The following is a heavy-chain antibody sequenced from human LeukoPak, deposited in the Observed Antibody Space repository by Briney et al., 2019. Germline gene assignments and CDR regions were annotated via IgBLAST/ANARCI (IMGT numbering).Heavy chain of an antibody. J-gene: IGHJ6*03. CDR3: ARGPGNDFWSGYYPYYYYYYMDV. D-gene: IGHD3-3*01. Sequence: SETLSLTCTVSGYSISSGYYWGWIRQPPGKGLEWIGSIYHSGSTYYNPSLKSRVTISVDTSKNQFSLKLSSVTAADTAVYYCARGPGNDFWSGYYPYYYYYYMDVWGKGTTVTVSS. CDR2: IYHSGST. CDR1: GYSISSGYY. V-gene: IGHV4-38-2*02.